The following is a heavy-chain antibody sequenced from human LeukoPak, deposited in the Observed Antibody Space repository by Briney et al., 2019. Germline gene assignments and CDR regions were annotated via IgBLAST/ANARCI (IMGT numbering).Heavy chain of an antibody. CDR3: ARDPTGYYFFDY. CDR1: GYTFSSYA. J-gene: IGHJ4*02. V-gene: IGHV7-4-1*02. CDR2: INSNTGKP. Sequence: ASVKVSCKASGYTFSSYAINWVRQVPGQGLEWMGWINSNTGKPMYARAFTGRFVFSVDSSVTTAYLQISSLKAEDTAIYYCARDPTGYYFFDYWGQGTPVTVSS. D-gene: IGHD3-9*01.